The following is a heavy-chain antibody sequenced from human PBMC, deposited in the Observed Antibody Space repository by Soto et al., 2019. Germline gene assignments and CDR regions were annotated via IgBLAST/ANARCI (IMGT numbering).Heavy chain of an antibody. Sequence: EVQLVESGGGLVQPGRSLRLSCVASGFTFDDYAMHWVRQAPGKGLEWVSGISWNGGEIDYADSIKGRFTIARDKSKNSLFLQMSSVRADDTALYYCAKDGDSYLEGTILGAVDVWGQGTTVTVSS. CDR2: ISWNGGEI. J-gene: IGHJ6*02. D-gene: IGHD2-2*02. CDR1: GFTFDDYA. V-gene: IGHV3-9*01. CDR3: AKDGDSYLEGTILGAVDV.